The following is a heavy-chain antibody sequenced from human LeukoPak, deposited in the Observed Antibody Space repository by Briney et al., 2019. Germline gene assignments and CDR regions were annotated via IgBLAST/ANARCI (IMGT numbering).Heavy chain of an antibody. CDR3: ARTPASGTQWFDP. V-gene: IGHV1-18*01. CDR2: ISTYSDNT. CDR1: GSTFSNYG. Sequence: ASVKVSCKASGSTFSNYGFSWVRQAPGQGLEWMGWISTYSDNTVYAQNLQGRVTMTTDTSTSTAYMELRSLRSDDTAVYYCARTPASGTQWFDPWGQGTLVTVSS. D-gene: IGHD6-13*01. J-gene: IGHJ5*02.